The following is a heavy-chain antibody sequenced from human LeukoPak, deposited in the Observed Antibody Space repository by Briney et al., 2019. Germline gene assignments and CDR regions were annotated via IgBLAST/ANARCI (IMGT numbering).Heavy chain of an antibody. D-gene: IGHD3-22*01. J-gene: IGHJ4*02. Sequence: GGSLRLSCAASGFTFSSYGMHWVRQAPGKGLEWVAVIWYDRSNKYYADSVKGRFTISRDNSKNTLYLQMNSLRAEDTAVYYCARDGSSGRFDYWGQGTLVTVSS. CDR2: IWYDRSNK. CDR1: GFTFSSYG. CDR3: ARDGSSGRFDY. V-gene: IGHV3-33*01.